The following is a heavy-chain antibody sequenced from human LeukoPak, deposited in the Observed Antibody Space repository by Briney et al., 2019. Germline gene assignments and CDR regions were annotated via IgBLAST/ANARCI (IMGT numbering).Heavy chain of an antibody. CDR2: IYYTGST. CDR1: GGSISGSY. V-gene: IGHV4-59*12. CDR3: ARYGVYGDYDY. Sequence: SETLSLTCTFSGGSISGSYWSWIRQPPGKALDWIGGIYYTGSTNYNLSLKSRVTMSVDTSKNQFSLQVRSVTAADTAVYYCARYGVYGDYDYWGQGTLVTVSS. D-gene: IGHD4-17*01. J-gene: IGHJ4*02.